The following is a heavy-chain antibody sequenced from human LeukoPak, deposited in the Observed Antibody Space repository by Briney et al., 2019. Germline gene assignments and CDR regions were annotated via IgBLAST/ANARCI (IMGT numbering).Heavy chain of an antibody. J-gene: IGHJ6*02. CDR1: GGSFSGYY. CDR2: INHSGST. Sequence: SETLSLTCAVYGGSFSGYYWSWIRQPPGKGLEWIGEINHSGSTNYNPSLKSRVTISVDTSKNQFSLKLSSVTAADTAVYYCAREYPLIAVAGTLGYYYYGMDVWGQGTTVTVSS. D-gene: IGHD6-19*01. V-gene: IGHV4-34*01. CDR3: AREYPLIAVAGTLGYYYYGMDV.